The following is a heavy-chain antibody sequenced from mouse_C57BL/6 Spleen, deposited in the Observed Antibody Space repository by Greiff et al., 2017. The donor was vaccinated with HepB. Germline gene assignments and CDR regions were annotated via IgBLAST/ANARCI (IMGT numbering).Heavy chain of an antibody. Sequence: QVQLQQPGAELVRPGSSVKLSCKASGYTFTSYWMDWVKQRPGQGLEWIGNIYPSDSETHYNQKFKDKATLTVDKSSSTAYMQLSSLTSEDSAVYYCARRGLRQLRPTWFAYWGQGTLVTVSA. V-gene: IGHV1-61*01. J-gene: IGHJ3*01. CDR3: ARRGLRQLRPTWFAY. CDR1: GYTFTSYW. D-gene: IGHD3-2*02. CDR2: IYPSDSET.